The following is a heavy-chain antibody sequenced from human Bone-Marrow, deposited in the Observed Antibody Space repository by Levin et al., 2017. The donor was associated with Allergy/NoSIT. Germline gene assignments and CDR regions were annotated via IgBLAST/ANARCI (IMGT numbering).Heavy chain of an antibody. V-gene: IGHV1-2*06. J-gene: IGHJ4*02. CDR1: GYTFTGYY. CDR2: INPNSGGT. D-gene: IGHD2-15*01. Sequence: ASVKVSCKASGYTFTGYYMHWVRQAPGQGLEWMGRINPNSGGTNYAQKFQGRVTMTRDTSISTAYMELSRLRSDDTAVYYCATGRYCSGGSCYPLLPDYWGQGTLVTVSS. CDR3: ATGRYCSGGSCYPLLPDY.